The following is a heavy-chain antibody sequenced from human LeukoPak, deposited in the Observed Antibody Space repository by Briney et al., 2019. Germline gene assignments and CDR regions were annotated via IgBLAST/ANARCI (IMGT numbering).Heavy chain of an antibody. CDR1: GYTFTSYG. CDR2: ISAYNGNT. CDR3: ARVSGWSGFRYYSYMDV. Sequence: ASVKVSCKASGYTFTSYGISWVRQAPGQGLEWMGWISAYNGNTNYAQKLQGRVTMTTDTSTSTAYMELRSLRSDDTAVYYCARVSGWSGFRYYSYMDVWGKGTTVTVSS. D-gene: IGHD3-3*01. J-gene: IGHJ6*03. V-gene: IGHV1-18*01.